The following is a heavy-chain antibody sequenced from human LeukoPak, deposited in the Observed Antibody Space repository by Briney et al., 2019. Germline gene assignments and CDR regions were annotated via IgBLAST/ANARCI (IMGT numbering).Heavy chain of an antibody. CDR1: GGSFSGYY. CDR3: ARTTYYYGSGIDY. Sequence: SETLSLTCAVYGGSFSGYYWSWIRQPPGKGLEWIGEINHSGSTNYNPSLKSRVTISVDTSKNQFSLKLSSVTAADTAVYYCARTTYYYGSGIDYWGQGTLVTVSS. CDR2: INHSGST. V-gene: IGHV4-34*01. D-gene: IGHD3-10*01. J-gene: IGHJ4*02.